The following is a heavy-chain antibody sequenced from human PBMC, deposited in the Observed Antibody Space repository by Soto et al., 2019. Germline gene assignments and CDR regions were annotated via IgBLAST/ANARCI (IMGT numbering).Heavy chain of an antibody. V-gene: IGHV1-18*01. CDR2: ISAYNGNT. J-gene: IGHJ6*03. D-gene: IGHD3-10*01. CDR1: GYTFTSYG. CDR3: ARTNRVLLWFGDYPNRNYYYYYYMDV. Sequence: ASVKVSCKASGYTFTSYGISWVRQAPGQGLEWMGWISAYNGNTNYAQKLQGRVTMTTDTSTSTAYMELGSLRSDDTAVYYCARTNRVLLWFGDYPNRNYYYYYYMDVWGKGTTVTVSS.